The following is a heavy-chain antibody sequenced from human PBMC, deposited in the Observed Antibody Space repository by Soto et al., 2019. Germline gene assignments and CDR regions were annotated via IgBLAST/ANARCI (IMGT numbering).Heavy chain of an antibody. V-gene: IGHV3-23*01. CDR2: ISGSGSSI. D-gene: IGHD6-13*01. CDR1: GFTFSNYA. CDR3: AKGGDSSSWKNWFDP. J-gene: IGHJ5*02. Sequence: VQLLESGGGLVQPGGSLRLSCAASGFTFSNYAMTWVRQAPGKGLARVSGISGSGSSISYADSVKGRFTISRDNSKNTLYLQMNSLRAEDTAVYYCAKGGDSSSWKNWFDPWGQGTLVTVSS.